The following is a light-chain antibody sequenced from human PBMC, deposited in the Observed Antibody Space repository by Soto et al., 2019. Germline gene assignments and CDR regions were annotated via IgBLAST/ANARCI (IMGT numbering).Light chain of an antibody. J-gene: IGLJ3*02. V-gene: IGLV1-40*01. Sequence: QSVLTQPPSVSGAPGQRGTISCTGSRSNIGAGYDVHWYQQRPGTAPKLLIYGNSNRPSGVPDRFSGSKSGTSASLAITGLQAEDEADYYCQSYDSSLSWVFGGGTELTVL. CDR1: RSNIGAGYD. CDR2: GNS. CDR3: QSYDSSLSWV.